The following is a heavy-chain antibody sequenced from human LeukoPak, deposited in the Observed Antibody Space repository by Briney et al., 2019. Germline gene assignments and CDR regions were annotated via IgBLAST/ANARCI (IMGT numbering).Heavy chain of an antibody. D-gene: IGHD6-13*01. CDR1: GGSISSSSYY. V-gene: IGHV4-39*01. J-gene: IGHJ4*02. Sequence: SVTLTLTCTVSGGSISSSSYYWGWIRQPPGKGLEWIGSSYYSGSTYYNPSLKSRVTISVYTSKNQFSLKLSSMTAADTAVYYCARLSSYSISWYYFDYWGQGTQVTVSS. CDR2: SYYSGST. CDR3: ARLSSYSISWYYFDY.